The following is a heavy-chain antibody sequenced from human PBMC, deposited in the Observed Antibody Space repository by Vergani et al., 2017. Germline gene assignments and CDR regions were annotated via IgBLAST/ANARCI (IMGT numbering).Heavy chain of an antibody. D-gene: IGHD3-10*01. CDR1: GGSINTGAYY. CDR3: ARELSYYYGSGSDDYNPYYYEGMDV. V-gene: IGHV4-61*02. J-gene: IGHJ6*02. Sequence: QVQLQESGPRLVRPSQTLSLTCTVPGGSINTGAYYWSWIRQPAGKGLEWIGRVYTSGMTNYNPSLKSRVTILVATSKSQLSLKLTSVTAGDTAVYFCARELSYYYGSGSDDYNPYYYEGMDVWGPGTTVTVSS. CDR2: VYTSGMT.